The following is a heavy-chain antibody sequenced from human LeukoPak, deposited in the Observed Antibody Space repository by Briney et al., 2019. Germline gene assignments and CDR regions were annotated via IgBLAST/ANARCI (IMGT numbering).Heavy chain of an antibody. D-gene: IGHD5-24*01. Sequence: PSQTLSLTCAVSGGSISSGGYSWSWIRQPPGMGLEWIGYIYHSGSTYYNPSLKSRVTISVDRSKNQFSLKLSSVTAADTAVYYCARARDGYKSGAPTNWFDPWGQGTLVTLSS. V-gene: IGHV4-30-2*01. CDR2: IYHSGST. CDR1: GGSISSGGYS. CDR3: ARARDGYKSGAPTNWFDP. J-gene: IGHJ5*02.